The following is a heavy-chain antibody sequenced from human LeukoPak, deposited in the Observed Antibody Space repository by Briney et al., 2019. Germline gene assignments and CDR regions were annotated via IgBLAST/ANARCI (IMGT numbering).Heavy chain of an antibody. D-gene: IGHD6-19*01. Sequence: GGSLRLSCAASGFTFDDYGMSWVRQAPGKGLEWVSGINWNGGSTGYADSVKGRFTISRDNAKNSLYLQMNSLRAEDTALYYCARVPPYSSGWYADYYYYYYMDVWGKGTTVTVSS. CDR1: GFTFDDYG. V-gene: IGHV3-20*04. J-gene: IGHJ6*03. CDR3: ARVPPYSSGWYADYYYYYYMDV. CDR2: INWNGGST.